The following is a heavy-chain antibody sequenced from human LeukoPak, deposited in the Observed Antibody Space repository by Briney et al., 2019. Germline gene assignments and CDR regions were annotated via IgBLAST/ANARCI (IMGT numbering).Heavy chain of an antibody. CDR2: IYHSGGT. V-gene: IGHV4-59*12. CDR1: GGSISSYY. CDR3: ATNGYYCMDV. Sequence: SETLSLTCTVSGGSISSYYWSWIRQPPGKGLEWIGEIYHSGGTNYNPSLKSRITISVDKSQNQFSLKVNSLTAADTAVYYCATNGYYCMDVWGKGTTVTVSS. J-gene: IGHJ6*03. D-gene: IGHD2-8*01.